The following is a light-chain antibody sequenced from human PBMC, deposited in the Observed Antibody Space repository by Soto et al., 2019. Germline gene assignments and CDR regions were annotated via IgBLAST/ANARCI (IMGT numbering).Light chain of an antibody. V-gene: IGKV3-20*01. CDR3: LQYASEPLT. J-gene: IGKJ4*01. Sequence: ETVLTQSPGTLSLSPGERATLSCRASQSVAKNYLAWYQHKPGQGPRLLISGASSRATGIPDRFSGSGSGTDFTLTISILQPEDFAVYYCLQYASEPLTFGGGTQLEI. CDR2: GAS. CDR1: QSVAKNY.